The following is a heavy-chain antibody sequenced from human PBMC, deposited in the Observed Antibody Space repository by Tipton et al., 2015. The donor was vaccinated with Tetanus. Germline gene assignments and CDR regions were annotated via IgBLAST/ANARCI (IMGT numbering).Heavy chain of an antibody. J-gene: IGHJ4*02. D-gene: IGHD1-26*01. V-gene: IGHV4-31*03. CDR2: IYYTGNT. CDR1: GGSLRSGGYY. Sequence: TLSLTCTVSGGSLRSGGYYWSWIRQHPGQGLEWIGYIYYTGNTYYNPSLKSRVTLSIDMSKNQFSLRLSSVTAADTAVYFCARRVVGATLDYCGQGSLVTVSS. CDR3: ARRVVGATLDY.